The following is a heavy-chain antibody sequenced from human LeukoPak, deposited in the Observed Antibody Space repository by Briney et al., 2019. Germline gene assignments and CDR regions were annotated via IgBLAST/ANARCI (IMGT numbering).Heavy chain of an antibody. Sequence: PSETLSLTCTVSGGSISSYHWNWIRQPPGKGLEWIGYIYYSGSTNYNPSLKSRVTISIDTSKNQFSLKLSSVTAADTAVYYCARQRKGLDYWGQGTLVTVSS. J-gene: IGHJ4*02. CDR1: GGSISSYH. CDR2: IYYSGST. V-gene: IGHV4-59*08. D-gene: IGHD1-14*01. CDR3: ARQRKGLDY.